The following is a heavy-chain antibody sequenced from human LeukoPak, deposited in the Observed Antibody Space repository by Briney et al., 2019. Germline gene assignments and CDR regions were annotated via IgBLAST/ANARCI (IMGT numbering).Heavy chain of an antibody. Sequence: SETLSLTCTVSGGSISSRGYYWSWIRQHPGKGLEWIGFIYYSGTTYYNPSLKSRATISVDTSKNHFSLKLISVADADTAMYYCARGTGGAAAADFDPWGQGTLVTVSS. V-gene: IGHV4-31*03. CDR2: IYYSGTT. CDR3: ARGTGGAAAADFDP. CDR1: GGSISSRGYY. J-gene: IGHJ5*02. D-gene: IGHD6-13*01.